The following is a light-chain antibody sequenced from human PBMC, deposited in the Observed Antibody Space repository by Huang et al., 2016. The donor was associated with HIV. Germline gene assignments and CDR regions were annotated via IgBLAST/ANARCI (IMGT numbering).Light chain of an antibody. CDR2: AAS. Sequence: IQLTQSPSTLSASVGDRVTITCRASQDIISYLAWYQQKPGKAPKLLIYAASTLDSGVPSRFSGSGSGTEFTLTINNLQPEDFATYYCQQLHTYPATFGPGTNVDV. CDR1: QDIISY. J-gene: IGKJ3*01. V-gene: IGKV1-9*01. CDR3: QQLHTYPAT.